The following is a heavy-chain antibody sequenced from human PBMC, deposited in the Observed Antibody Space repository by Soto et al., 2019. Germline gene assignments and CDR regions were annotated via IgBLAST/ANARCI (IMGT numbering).Heavy chain of an antibody. J-gene: IGHJ4*02. CDR1: GGSISSGGYY. Sequence: QVQLQESGPGLVKPSQTVSLTSTFSGGSISSGGYYWSWIRQPPGKGLEWIGYISYRGDSSYNPSLKSRVTIQVDTSKNQVSLKVSSVTAADTAVYYCTRGVLFWGQGTLVTVAS. CDR2: ISYRGDS. CDR3: TRGVLF. V-gene: IGHV4-31*03. D-gene: IGHD3-3*01.